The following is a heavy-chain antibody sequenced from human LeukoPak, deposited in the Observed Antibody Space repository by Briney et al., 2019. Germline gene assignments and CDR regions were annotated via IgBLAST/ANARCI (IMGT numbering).Heavy chain of an antibody. CDR1: GDSIGSFY. V-gene: IGHV4-59*08. J-gene: IGHJ4*02. CDR2: VYYTGST. CDR3: ARHRYGDVYHCDL. D-gene: IGHD3-16*01. Sequence: PSETLSLTCTVSGDSIGSFYWSWIRQPPGEGLEWIGYVYYTGSTNYNPSLKRRVTISVDTSKNHFSLNLRSVTAADTAIYYCARHRYGDVYHCDLWGQGTLVIVSS.